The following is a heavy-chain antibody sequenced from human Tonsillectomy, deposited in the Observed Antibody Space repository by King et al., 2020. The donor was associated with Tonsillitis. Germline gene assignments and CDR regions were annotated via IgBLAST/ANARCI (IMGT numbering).Heavy chain of an antibody. Sequence: VQLVESGGGLVQPGGSLRLSCAASGFTFSSYGMHWVRQAPGKGLEWVSFIRYDGSKKYYADSVKGRFTISRDNSKNTLYLQMNSLKTEETAVYYCAKDRNGFGDFNAFNIWGQGTMVTVSS. CDR1: GFTFSSYG. CDR3: AKDRNGFGDFNAFNI. V-gene: IGHV3-30*02. J-gene: IGHJ3*02. D-gene: IGHD3-10*01. CDR2: IRYDGSKK.